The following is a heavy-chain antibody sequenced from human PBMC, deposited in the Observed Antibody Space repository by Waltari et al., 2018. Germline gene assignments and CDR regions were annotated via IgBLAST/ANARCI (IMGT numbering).Heavy chain of an antibody. V-gene: IGHV4-61*02. D-gene: IGHD6-13*01. J-gene: IGHJ3*02. CDR1: GGSISSGSYY. CDR3: ASGAAAGIAAFDI. Sequence: QVQLQESGPGLVKPSQTLSLTCPVSGGSISSGSYYWSWIRQPAGKGLECIGRIYTSGSTNYNPSLKSRVTILVDTSKNQFSLKLSSVTAADTAVYYCASGAAAGIAAFDIWGQGTMVTVSS. CDR2: IYTSGST.